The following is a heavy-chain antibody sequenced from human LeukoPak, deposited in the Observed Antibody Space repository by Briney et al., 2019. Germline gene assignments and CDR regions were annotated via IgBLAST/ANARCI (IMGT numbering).Heavy chain of an antibody. V-gene: IGHV4-59*01. CDR3: ARTGSTVTMLYPFDH. D-gene: IGHD4-17*01. CDR2: IYYSGST. CDR1: GGSIRSYY. Sequence: SETLSLTCTVSGGSIRSYYWSWIRQPPGKGLEWIGYIYYSGSTNYNPSLKGRVSISVDTSKNQFSLKLSSATAADTAVYYCARTGSTVTMLYPFDHWGQGTLVTVSS. J-gene: IGHJ4*02.